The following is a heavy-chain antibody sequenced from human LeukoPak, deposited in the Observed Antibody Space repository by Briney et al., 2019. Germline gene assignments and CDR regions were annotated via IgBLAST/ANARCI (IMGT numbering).Heavy chain of an antibody. D-gene: IGHD2-2*01. J-gene: IGHJ4*02. CDR1: GFTFSSYG. V-gene: IGHV3-33*06. CDR3: AKDGVYCSSTSCYSPFDY. CDR2: IWYDGSNK. Sequence: GGSLRLSCAASGFTFSSYGMHWVRQAPGKGLEWVAVIWYDGSNKYYADSVKGRFTISRDNSKNTLYLQMNSLRAEDTAVYYCAKDGVYCSSTSCYSPFDYWGQGALVTVSS.